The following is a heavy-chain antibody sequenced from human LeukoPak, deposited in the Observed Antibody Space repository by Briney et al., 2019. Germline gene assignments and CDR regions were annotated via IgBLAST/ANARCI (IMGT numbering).Heavy chain of an antibody. CDR3: ARDKRTETMVRGVITAKGYYFDY. CDR1: GFTFDDYG. CDR2: INWNGGST. D-gene: IGHD3-10*01. Sequence: TGGSLRLSCAASGFTFDDYGMSWVRQAPGKGLEWVSGINWNGGSTGYADSVKGRFTISRDNAKNSLYLQMNSLRAEDTALYYCARDKRTETMVRGVITAKGYYFDYWAREPWSPSPQ. J-gene: IGHJ4*02. V-gene: IGHV3-20*04.